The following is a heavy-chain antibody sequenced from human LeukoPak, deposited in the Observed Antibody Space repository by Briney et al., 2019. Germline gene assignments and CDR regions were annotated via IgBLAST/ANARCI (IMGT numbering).Heavy chain of an antibody. J-gene: IGHJ4*02. D-gene: IGHD2-15*01. Sequence: GGSLRLSCTGSGFTFSAPWMSWVRQTPGKGPEWVANIKQDGREKHYVDSVKGRFTISRDNAKGSLYLQMNSLRAEDTAVYYCTRDEAAATNWGQGTLVTVSS. CDR3: TRDEAAATN. CDR1: GFTFSAPW. CDR2: IKQDGREK. V-gene: IGHV3-7*01.